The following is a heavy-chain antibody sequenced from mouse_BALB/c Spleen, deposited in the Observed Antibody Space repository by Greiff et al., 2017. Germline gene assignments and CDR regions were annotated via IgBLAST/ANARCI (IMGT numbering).Heavy chain of an antibody. CDR3: ATPMITTGAMDY. CDR2: ISYSGST. Sequence: EVQLQQSGPGLVKPSQSLSLTCTVTGYSITSDYAWNWIRQFPGNKREWMGYISYSGSTSYNPSLKSRISITRDTSRNQFFLQLNSVTTEDTATYYGATPMITTGAMDYWGQGTSVTVSS. V-gene: IGHV3-2*02. J-gene: IGHJ4*01. CDR1: GYSITSDYA. D-gene: IGHD2-4*01.